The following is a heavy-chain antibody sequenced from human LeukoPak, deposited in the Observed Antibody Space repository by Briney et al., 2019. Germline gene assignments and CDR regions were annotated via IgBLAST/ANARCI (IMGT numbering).Heavy chain of an antibody. V-gene: IGHV4-59*01. Sequence: PSETLSLTCTVSGGSISSYYWSWIRQPPGKGLEWIGYIYYSGSTNYNPSLKSRVTTSVDTSKNQFSLKLSSVTAADTAVYYCASSRGGCSSTSCYDYWGQGTLVTVSS. CDR2: IYYSGST. J-gene: IGHJ4*02. CDR3: ASSRGGCSSTSCYDY. CDR1: GGSISSYY. D-gene: IGHD2-2*01.